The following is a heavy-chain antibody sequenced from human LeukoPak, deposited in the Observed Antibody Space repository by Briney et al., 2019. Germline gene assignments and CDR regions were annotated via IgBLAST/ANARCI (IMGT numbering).Heavy chain of an antibody. Sequence: PGGSLRLSCAASGFTFSSYSMNWVRQAPGKGLEWVSSISSSSSYIYYADSVKGRFTISRDNAKNSLYLQMNSLRAEDTAAYYCARDGYSSGWYNYWGQGTLVTVSS. CDR2: ISSSSSYI. CDR1: GFTFSSYS. V-gene: IGHV3-21*01. CDR3: ARDGYSSGWYNY. D-gene: IGHD6-19*01. J-gene: IGHJ4*02.